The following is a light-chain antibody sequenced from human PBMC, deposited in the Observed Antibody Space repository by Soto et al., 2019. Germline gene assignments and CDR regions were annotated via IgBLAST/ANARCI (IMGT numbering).Light chain of an antibody. V-gene: IGLV1-40*01. CDR3: QSYDSSLSGWV. CDR1: SSNIGAGYD. Sequence: QSVLTQPPSVSGAPGQRVTISCTGSSSNIGAGYDVHWYQQLPGTAPKLLIYGNSNRPSGVPDRFSGSKSGTSASLAITGVQAEEDADYYCQSYDSSLSGWVFGGGTKLTVL. CDR2: GNS. J-gene: IGLJ3*02.